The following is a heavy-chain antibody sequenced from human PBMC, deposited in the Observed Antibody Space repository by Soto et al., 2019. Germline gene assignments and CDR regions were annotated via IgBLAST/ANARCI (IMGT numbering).Heavy chain of an antibody. J-gene: IGHJ1*01. CDR3: ARDTGWLQGIFQH. D-gene: IGHD5-12*01. V-gene: IGHV3-74*01. CDR1: GFTFSSYW. CDR2: INSDGSST. Sequence: EVQLVESGGGLVQPGGSLRLSCAASGFTFSSYWMHWVRQAPGKGLVWVSRINSDGSSTSYADSVKGRFTISRDNAKNRLYLQMNSLRAEDTAVYYCARDTGWLQGIFQHWGQGTLVTVSS.